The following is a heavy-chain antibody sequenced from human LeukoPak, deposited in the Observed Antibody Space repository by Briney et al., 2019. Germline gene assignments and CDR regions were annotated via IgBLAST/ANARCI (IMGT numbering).Heavy chain of an antibody. CDR2: ISYDGKTK. Sequence: GGSLRLSCAASAFTFSSSGMHWVRQAPGKGLEWVAVISYDGKTKYYADSVKGRFTVSRDNSKNTLYLQMDNLRDDDTAVYYCATEYGSATYNRYFFAYWGQGTLVTVSS. J-gene: IGHJ4*02. V-gene: IGHV3-30*03. D-gene: IGHD3-10*01. CDR1: AFTFSSSG. CDR3: ATEYGSATYNRYFFAY.